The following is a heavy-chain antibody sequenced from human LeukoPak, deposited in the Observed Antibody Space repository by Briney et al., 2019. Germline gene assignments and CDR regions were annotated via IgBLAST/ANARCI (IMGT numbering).Heavy chain of an antibody. CDR3: ARDVDTAYYFDY. CDR1: GYTFTSYG. CDR2: ISAYNGNT. V-gene: IGHV1-18*01. J-gene: IGHJ4*02. Sequence: ASVNVSCKASGYTFTSYGISWVRQAPGQGLAWMGWISAYNGNTNYAQKLQGRVTMTTDTSTSTAYMELRSLRSDDTAVYYCARDVDTAYYFDYWGQGTLVTVSS. D-gene: IGHD5-18*01.